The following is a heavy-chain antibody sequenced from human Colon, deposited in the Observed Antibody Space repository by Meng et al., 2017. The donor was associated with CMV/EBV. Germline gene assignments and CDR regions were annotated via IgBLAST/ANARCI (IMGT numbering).Heavy chain of an antibody. V-gene: IGHV3-72*01. CDR1: GFIFSDHY. Sequence: SGFIFSDHYMAWVRQAPGQGLEWVGRVRDRGNSYTTEYAASVKGRFTISRDDSKNSLYLQMNSLENEDTAVYYCVKSSGTFYPAFDYWGQGTLVTVSS. CDR3: VKSSGTFYPAFDY. D-gene: IGHD1-26*01. CDR2: VRDRGNSYTT. J-gene: IGHJ4*02.